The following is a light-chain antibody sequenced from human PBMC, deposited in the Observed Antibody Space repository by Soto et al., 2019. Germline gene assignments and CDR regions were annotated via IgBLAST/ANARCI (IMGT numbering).Light chain of an antibody. J-gene: IGLJ1*01. Sequence: ELTQTSSASVAPGQTARISCGGNNIGGKSVHWYQQKPGQAPVVVVYDDSDRPSGIPERFSGSNSGNTATLTISRVEAGDEADYHCQVWDDNSDHHVFGTGAKVTVL. CDR2: DDS. CDR3: QVWDDNSDHHV. CDR1: NIGGKS. V-gene: IGLV3-21*02.